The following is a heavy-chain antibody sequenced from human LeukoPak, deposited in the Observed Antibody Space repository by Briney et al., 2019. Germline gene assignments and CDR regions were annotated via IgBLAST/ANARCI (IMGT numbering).Heavy chain of an antibody. CDR2: IYYSGST. CDR3: ARIVATIQTRVAWLAGYYYYMDV. CDR1: GGSISSSSYY. D-gene: IGHD5-12*01. V-gene: IGHV4-39*07. Sequence: PSETLSLTCTVPGGSISSSSYYWGWIRQPPGKGLEWIGSIYYSGSTYYNPSLKSRVTISVDTSKNQFSLKLSSVTAADTAVYYCARIVATIQTRVAWLAGYYYYMDVWGKGTTVTVSS. J-gene: IGHJ6*03.